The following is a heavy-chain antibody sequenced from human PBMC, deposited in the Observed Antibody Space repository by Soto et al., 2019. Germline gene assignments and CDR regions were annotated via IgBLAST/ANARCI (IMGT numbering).Heavy chain of an antibody. D-gene: IGHD2-15*01. CDR1: GFTFSSYA. Sequence: EVQLVESGGGLVQPGGSLRLSCAASGFTFSSYAMHWVRQAPGKGLEYVSASSSNGGSTYYANSVKGRFTISRDNSKNTLYLQMGSLRAEDMAVYYCARESCSGGNCYSGWFDPWGQGTLVTVSS. CDR3: ARESCSGGNCYSGWFDP. J-gene: IGHJ5*02. V-gene: IGHV3-64*01. CDR2: SSSNGGST.